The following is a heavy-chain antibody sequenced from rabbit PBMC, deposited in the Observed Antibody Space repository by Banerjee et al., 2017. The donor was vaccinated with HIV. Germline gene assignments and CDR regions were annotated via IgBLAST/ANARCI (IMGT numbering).Heavy chain of an antibody. CDR2: IYPDDDST. Sequence: QQQLEESGGGLVKPEGSLTLSCKASGIDFSRCGISWVRQAPGKGLEWIACIYPDDDSTDYATWAKGRFTISKTSWTTVTLQMTSLTAADTASYFCARDLAGVIGWNFNLWGPGTLVTVS. D-gene: IGHD4-1*01. CDR1: GIDFSRCG. J-gene: IGHJ4*01. CDR3: ARDLAGVIGWNFNL. V-gene: IGHV1S45*01.